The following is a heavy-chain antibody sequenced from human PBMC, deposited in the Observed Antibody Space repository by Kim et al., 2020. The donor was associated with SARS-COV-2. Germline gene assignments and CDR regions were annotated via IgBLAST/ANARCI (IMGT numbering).Heavy chain of an antibody. Sequence: RGANTHYAASMKGRFTSTRDNSKNTVDLQMTSLRVEDTAVYYCAYGWLPYWGRGTLVTVSS. V-gene: IGHV3-66*01. CDR2: RGANT. D-gene: IGHD6-19*01. J-gene: IGHJ4*02. CDR3: AYGWLPY.